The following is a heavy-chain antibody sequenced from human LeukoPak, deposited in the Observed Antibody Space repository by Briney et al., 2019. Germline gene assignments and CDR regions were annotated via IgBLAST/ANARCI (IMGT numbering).Heavy chain of an antibody. V-gene: IGHV1-46*01. D-gene: IGHD6-13*01. Sequence: ASVKVSCKASGYTFTSYGISWVRQTPGQGLEWMGIINPSGCSTSYAQKFQGRVTMTRDTSTSTVYMELSSLRSEDTAVYYCARGGGGGSSWYAFDIWGQGTMVTVSS. CDR1: GYTFTSYG. J-gene: IGHJ3*02. CDR3: ARGGGGGSSWYAFDI. CDR2: INPSGCST.